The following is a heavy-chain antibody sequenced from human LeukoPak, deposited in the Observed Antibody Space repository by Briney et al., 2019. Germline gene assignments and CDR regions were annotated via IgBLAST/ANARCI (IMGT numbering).Heavy chain of an antibody. D-gene: IGHD5-12*01. V-gene: IGHV4-61*02. J-gene: IGHJ4*02. Sequence: SQTLSLTCTVSGGLISSGSYYWSWIRQPAGKGLEWIGRMYTSGSTNYNPSLKSRVTISVDTSKNQFSLKLSSVTAADTAVYYCARVKGSWLATYFDYWGQGTLVTVSS. CDR2: MYTSGST. CDR3: ARVKGSWLATYFDY. CDR1: GGLISSGSYY.